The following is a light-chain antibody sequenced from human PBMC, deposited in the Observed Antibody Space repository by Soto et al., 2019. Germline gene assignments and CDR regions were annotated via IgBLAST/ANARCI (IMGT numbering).Light chain of an antibody. CDR3: EQYDILPT. Sequence: DIQMTQSPSSLSASVGDRVTITCQASQDISNFLNWYQQKPGKAPKLLIYDVSNLATGVPSRFSGSGSGTDFSFTITSLQPEDIATYYCEQYDILPTFGQGTKLEIK. CDR2: DVS. V-gene: IGKV1-33*01. CDR1: QDISNF. J-gene: IGKJ2*01.